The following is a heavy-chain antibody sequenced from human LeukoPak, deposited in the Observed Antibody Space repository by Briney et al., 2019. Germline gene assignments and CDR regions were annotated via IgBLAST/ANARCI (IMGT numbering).Heavy chain of an antibody. J-gene: IGHJ3*02. CDR2: VYYSGST. V-gene: IGHV4-59*08. D-gene: IGHD3-22*01. CDR1: GGSISSYY. CDR3: ARLLGGSTFYYDSSGFPDAFDI. Sequence: PSETLSLTCTVSGGSISSYYWSWIRQPPGKGLEWIGYVYYSGSTNYNPSLRSRVTISVDTSKNQFSLKLSSATAADTAVYYCARLLGGSTFYYDSSGFPDAFDIWGQGTMVTVSS.